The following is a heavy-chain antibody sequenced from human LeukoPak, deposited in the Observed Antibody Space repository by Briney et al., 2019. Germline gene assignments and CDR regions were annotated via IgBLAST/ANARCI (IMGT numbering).Heavy chain of an antibody. J-gene: IGHJ5*02. CDR2: IYTSGST. D-gene: IGHD6-13*01. V-gene: IGHV4-4*07. Sequence: SETLSLTCTVSGGSISSYHWSWIRQPAGKGLEWIGRIYTSGSTNYNPSLKSRVTMSVDTSKNQFSLKLSSVTAADTAVYYCARGSSSWYLGWFDPWGQGNLVTVSS. CDR3: ARGSSSWYLGWFDP. CDR1: GGSISSYH.